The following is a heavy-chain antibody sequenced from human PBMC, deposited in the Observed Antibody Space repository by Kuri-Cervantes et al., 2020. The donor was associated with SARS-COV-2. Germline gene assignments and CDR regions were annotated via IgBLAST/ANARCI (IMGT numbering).Heavy chain of an antibody. D-gene: IGHD1-1*01. CDR3: ARDQIGTGTARQYYYYGMDV. Sequence: ASVKVSCKASGYTFTSYGISWVRQAPGQGLEWMGIINPSGGSTSYAQKFQGRVTITADKSTSTAYMELSSLRSEDTAVYYCARDQIGTGTARQYYYYGMDVWGQGTTVTVSS. V-gene: IGHV1-46*01. J-gene: IGHJ6*02. CDR1: GYTFTSYG. CDR2: INPSGGST.